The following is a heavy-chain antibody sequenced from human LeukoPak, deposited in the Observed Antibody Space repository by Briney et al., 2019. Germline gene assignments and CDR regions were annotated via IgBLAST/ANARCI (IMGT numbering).Heavy chain of an antibody. J-gene: IGHJ4*02. Sequence: SETLSLTCSVPGGSISSGGYYWSWIRQHPGKGLEWIGYVPYSGSTFYNPSLKSRVTISLDTTKNQFSLRLTSVTAADTAVYYCAVKIAAAGFYWGQGTLVTVSS. V-gene: IGHV4-31*03. CDR3: AVKIAAAGFY. CDR1: GGSISSGGYY. CDR2: VPYSGST. D-gene: IGHD6-13*01.